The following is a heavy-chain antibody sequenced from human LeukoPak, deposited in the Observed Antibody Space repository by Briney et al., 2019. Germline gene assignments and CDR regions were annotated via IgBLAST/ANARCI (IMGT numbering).Heavy chain of an antibody. CDR1: GGTFSSYA. V-gene: IGHV1-69*04. Sequence: GSSVKVSCKASGGTFSSYAISWVRQAPGQGLEWMGRIIPILGIANYAQKFQGRVTITADKSTSTAHMELSSLRSEDTAVYYCARDELDGYYYYGMDVWGQGTTVTVSS. CDR3: ARDELDGYYYYGMDV. J-gene: IGHJ6*02. D-gene: IGHD3-10*01. CDR2: IIPILGIA.